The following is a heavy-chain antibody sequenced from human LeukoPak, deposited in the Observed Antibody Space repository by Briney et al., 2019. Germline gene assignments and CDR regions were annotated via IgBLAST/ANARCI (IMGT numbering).Heavy chain of an antibody. D-gene: IGHD4-11*01. Sequence: GGCLSLACAASGSRVSTDSMNWVRQAPGKGPEWVSSISSSSGDIYYGDSVKGLFTISSDNANHSLYLQINSLRVEDTAVYFCTVDTDHFEGLGLARPALTDDWG. CDR2: ISSSSGDI. V-gene: IGHV3-21*01. CDR1: GSRVSTDS. J-gene: IGHJ3*01. CDR3: TVDTDHFEGLGLARPALTDD.